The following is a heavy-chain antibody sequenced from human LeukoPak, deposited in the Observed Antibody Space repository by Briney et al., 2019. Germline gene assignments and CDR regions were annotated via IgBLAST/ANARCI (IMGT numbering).Heavy chain of an antibody. CDR3: ARGYCSGGSCYPEYFQH. J-gene: IGHJ1*01. CDR2: ISGSSSYI. CDR1: GFTFSSYS. V-gene: IGHV3-21*01. D-gene: IGHD2-15*01. Sequence: GGSLRLSCAASGFTFSSYSMNWVRQAPGKGLEWVSSISGSSSYIYYADSVKGRFTISRDNVKNSLYLQMNSLRAEDTAVYYCARGYCSGGSCYPEYFQHWGQGTLVTVSS.